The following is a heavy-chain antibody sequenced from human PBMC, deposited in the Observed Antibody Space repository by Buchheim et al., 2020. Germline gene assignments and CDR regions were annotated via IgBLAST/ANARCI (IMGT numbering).Heavy chain of an antibody. J-gene: IGHJ4*02. V-gene: IGHV3-33*08. CDR1: GFTFSSYA. Sequence: VQLVESGGGLVQPGGSLRLSCAASGFTFSSYAMHWVRQAPGKGLEWVAVIWYDGSNKYYADSVKGRFTISRDNSKNTLYLQMNSLRAEDTAVYYCARHDRGYDILTGYYTPKHFDYWGQGTL. CDR3: ARHDRGYDILTGYYTPKHFDY. D-gene: IGHD3-9*01. CDR2: IWYDGSNK.